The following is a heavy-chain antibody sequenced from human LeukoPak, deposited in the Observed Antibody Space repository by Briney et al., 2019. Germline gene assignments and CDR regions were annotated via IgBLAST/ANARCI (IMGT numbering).Heavy chain of an antibody. J-gene: IGHJ4*02. V-gene: IGHV1-18*01. CDR2: ISAYNGNT. D-gene: IGHD2-15*01. CDR1: GYTFTSYD. Sequence: ASVKVSCKASGYTFTSYDINWVRQAPGQGLEWMGWISAYNGNTNYAQKLQGRVTMTTDTSTSTAYMELRSLRSDDTAVYYCARDGRLTSIVVVVAANFDYWGQGTLVTVSS. CDR3: ARDGRLTSIVVVVAANFDY.